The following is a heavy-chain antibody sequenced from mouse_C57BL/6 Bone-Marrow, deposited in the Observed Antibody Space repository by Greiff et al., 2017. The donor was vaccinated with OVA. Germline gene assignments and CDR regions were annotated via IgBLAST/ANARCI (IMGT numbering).Heavy chain of an antibody. CDR2: IDPSDSYT. CDR1: GYTFTSYW. J-gene: IGHJ3*01. CDR3: ARAENGNYVAWFAY. V-gene: IGHV1-69*01. Sequence: QVQLQQSGAELVMPGASVKLSCKASGYTFTSYWMHWVKQRPGQGLEWIGEIDPSDSYTNYNQKFKGKSTLTVDKSSSTAYMQLSSLTSEDSAVYYCARAENGNYVAWFAYWGQGTLVTVSA. D-gene: IGHD2-1*01.